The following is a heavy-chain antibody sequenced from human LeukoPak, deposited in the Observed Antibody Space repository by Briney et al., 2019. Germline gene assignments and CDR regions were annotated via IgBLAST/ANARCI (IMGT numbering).Heavy chain of an antibody. D-gene: IGHD3-3*01. J-gene: IGHJ4*02. V-gene: IGHV4-59*01. CDR2: VYHTGST. Sequence: PSQTLSLTCSVSGGSINNYYWGWIRQAPGKRLEWIGSVYHTGSTDYNPSLRSPVTISVDTSKNHFSLKVTSVTAADTAIYYCTRDRLGGAVASWIPDYWGQGILVTVSS. CDR3: TRDRLGGAVASWIPDY. CDR1: GGSINNYY.